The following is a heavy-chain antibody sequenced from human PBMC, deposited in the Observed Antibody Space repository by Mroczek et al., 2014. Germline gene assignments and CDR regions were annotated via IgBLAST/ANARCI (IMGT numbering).Heavy chain of an antibody. J-gene: IGHJ4*02. CDR1: GFTFSSYG. D-gene: IGHD6-19*01. CDR3: ARGYSSGWATGY. V-gene: IGHV3-33*01. Sequence: QVQLVQSGGGVVQPGRSLRLSCAASGFTFSSYGMHWVRQAPGKGLEWVAVIWYDGSNKYYADSVKGRFTISRDNSKNTLYLQMNSLRAEDTAVYYCARGYSSGWATGYWGQGTLVTVSS. CDR2: IWYDGSNK.